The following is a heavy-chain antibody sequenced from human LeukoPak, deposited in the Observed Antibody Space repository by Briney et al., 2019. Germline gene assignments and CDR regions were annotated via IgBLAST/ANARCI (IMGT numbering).Heavy chain of an antibody. V-gene: IGHV1-46*01. D-gene: IGHD3-9*01. CDR1: GYTFTSYY. J-gene: IGHJ4*02. Sequence: ASVKVSCKASGYTFTSYYMHWVRQAPGQGLEWMGIINPNAGTTSYAQKFQGRVTVTRDTSTSTVCMELSSLRSEDTAVYYCARDLSGGKLRYFDWLPPDYWGQGTLVTVSS. CDR3: ARDLSGGKLRYFDWLPPDY. CDR2: INPNAGTT.